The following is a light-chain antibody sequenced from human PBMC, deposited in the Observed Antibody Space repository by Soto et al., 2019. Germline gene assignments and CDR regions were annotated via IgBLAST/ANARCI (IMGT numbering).Light chain of an antibody. V-gene: IGLV2-14*01. CDR2: EVS. CDR1: SRDVGGYNY. Sequence: QSVLTQPASVSGSPGQSITISCTVTSRDVGGYNYVSWYQQHPGKAPKLMIYEVSNRPSGVSNRFSGSKSGNTASLTISGLQAEDEADYYCSSYTSSSTPYVFGTGTKVTVL. CDR3: SSYTSSSTPYV. J-gene: IGLJ1*01.